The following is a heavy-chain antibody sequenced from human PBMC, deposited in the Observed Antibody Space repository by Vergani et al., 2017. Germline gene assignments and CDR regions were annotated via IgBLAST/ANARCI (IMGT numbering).Heavy chain of an antibody. V-gene: IGHV4-34*01. J-gene: IGHJ2*01. CDR3: ARASGGPRAGRKYFDL. D-gene: IGHD2-15*01. CDR2: INHSGST. Sequence: QVQLEESGPGLVKPSETLSLTCAVYGGSFSGYYWSWIRQPPGKGLEWIGEINHSGSTNYNPSLKSRVTISVDTSKNQFSLKLSSVTAADTAVYYCARASGGPRAGRKYFDLWGRGTLVTVSS. CDR1: GGSFSGYY.